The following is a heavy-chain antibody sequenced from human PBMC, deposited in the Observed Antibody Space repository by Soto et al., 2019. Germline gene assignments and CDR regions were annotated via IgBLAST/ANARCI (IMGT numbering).Heavy chain of an antibody. J-gene: IGHJ4*02. Sequence: GGSLRLSCAASGFTFSSYAMSWVRQAPGKGLEWVSAIRGSGGSTYYADSVKGRFTISRDNSKNTLYLQMNSLRAEDTAVYYCAKVLGGYSYDPYFDYWGQGTLVTVSS. CDR3: AKVLGGYSYDPYFDY. D-gene: IGHD5-18*01. V-gene: IGHV3-23*01. CDR2: IRGSGGST. CDR1: GFTFSSYA.